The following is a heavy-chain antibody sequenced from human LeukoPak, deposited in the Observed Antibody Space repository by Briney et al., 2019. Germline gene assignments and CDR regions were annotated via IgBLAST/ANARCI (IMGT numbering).Heavy chain of an antibody. Sequence: SQTLSLTCTVSGDSTSRYYWSWIRQPPGKGLEFLGYIFYSGIVNYNPSLKSRVTMSVDSSKNQVSLKVRSVTAADTAVYYCAGLFSGYDPFDYWGQGILVTVSS. D-gene: IGHD5-12*01. CDR1: GDSTSRYY. J-gene: IGHJ4*02. CDR2: IFYSGIV. CDR3: AGLFSGYDPFDY. V-gene: IGHV4-59*01.